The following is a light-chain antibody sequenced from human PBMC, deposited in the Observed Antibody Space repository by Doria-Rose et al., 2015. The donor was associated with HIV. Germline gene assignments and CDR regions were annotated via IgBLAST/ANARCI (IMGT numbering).Light chain of an antibody. J-gene: IGKJ3*01. CDR2: WAS. CDR3: QQYYDTPS. CDR1: QSLLYTSKNY. V-gene: IGKV4-1*01. Sequence: DIQVTQSPESLGMSLGERATLNCKSNQSLLYTSKNYLAWYQQKPGQPPKLLIYWASTRQSGVPARFSRSGSWTDFTLTISSLEAEDVAVYDCQQYYDTPSFGPGTTGDIK.